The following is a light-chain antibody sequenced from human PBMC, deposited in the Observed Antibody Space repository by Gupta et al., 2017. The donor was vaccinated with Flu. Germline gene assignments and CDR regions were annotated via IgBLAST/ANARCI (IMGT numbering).Light chain of an antibody. Sequence: DIQMTQSPSTLSASVGDRVTITCQASQDINRYLHWYQQKPGKAPKLLIYEASNLETGVPSSFSGSGSGTDFTFTITSLQPEDIATYYCQQCEKLPYTFGRGTKLEI. J-gene: IGKJ2*01. V-gene: IGKV1-33*01. CDR1: QDINRY. CDR2: EAS. CDR3: QQCEKLPYT.